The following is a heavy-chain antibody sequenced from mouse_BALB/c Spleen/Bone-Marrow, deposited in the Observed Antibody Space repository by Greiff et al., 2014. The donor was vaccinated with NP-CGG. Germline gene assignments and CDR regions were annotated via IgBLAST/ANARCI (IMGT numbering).Heavy chain of an antibody. V-gene: IGHV1-54*01. CDR1: GYAFTNYL. CDR2: INPGSGGT. CDR3: ARDGDYDEGYAMDY. Sequence: VMLVESGAELVRPGTSVKVSCKASGYAFTNYLIEWVKQRPGQGLEWIGVINPGSGGTNYNEKFKGKARLTADKSSSTAYMQLSSLTSDDSAVYFCARDGDYDEGYAMDYWGQGTSVTVSS. D-gene: IGHD2-4*01. J-gene: IGHJ4*01.